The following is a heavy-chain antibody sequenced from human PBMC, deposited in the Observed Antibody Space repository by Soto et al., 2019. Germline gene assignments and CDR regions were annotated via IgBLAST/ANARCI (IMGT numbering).Heavy chain of an antibody. CDR3: ARDLVVAAAGSGYFDL. J-gene: IGHJ2*01. Sequence: QVQLVESGGGVVQPGRSLRLSCAASGFTFSSYAMHWVRQAPGKGLEWVTVISYDGSDKYYADSVKGRFTISRDNSKNTLYLQMNSLRAEDTAVYYCARDLVVAAAGSGYFDLWGRGTLVTVSS. CDR1: GFTFSSYA. D-gene: IGHD6-13*01. CDR2: ISYDGSDK. V-gene: IGHV3-30-3*01.